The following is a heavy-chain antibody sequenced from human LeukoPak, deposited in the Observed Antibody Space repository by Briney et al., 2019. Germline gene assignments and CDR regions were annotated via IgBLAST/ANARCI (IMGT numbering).Heavy chain of an antibody. D-gene: IGHD3-22*01. J-gene: IGHJ4*02. CDR2: INHSGST. CDR1: GGSFSGYY. V-gene: IGHV4-34*01. Sequence: PSETLSLTCTVYGGSFSGYYWSWIRQPPGRGMEGSGEINHSGSTNYNPSLKSRVTISVDTSKTQFSLKLSSVTAADTAVYYCARGSGSSGYFPFDYWGQGTLVTVSS. CDR3: ARGSGSSGYFPFDY.